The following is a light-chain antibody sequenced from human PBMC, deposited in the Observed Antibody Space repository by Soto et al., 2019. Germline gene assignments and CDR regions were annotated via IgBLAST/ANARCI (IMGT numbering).Light chain of an antibody. CDR1: SSNIGAGYD. CDR3: AAWDDSLSAWV. J-gene: IGLJ3*02. CDR2: KTN. Sequence: QSVLTQPPSVSGAPGQRVTISCTGSSSNIGAGYDVHWYQQLPGTAPKLLIFKTNARPSGVPDRFSGSNSGSSASLAISGLRSEDEADYFCAAWDDSLSAWVFGGGTKLNVL. V-gene: IGLV1-47*01.